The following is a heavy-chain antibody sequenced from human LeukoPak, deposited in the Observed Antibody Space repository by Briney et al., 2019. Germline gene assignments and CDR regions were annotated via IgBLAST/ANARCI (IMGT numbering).Heavy chain of an antibody. D-gene: IGHD3-9*01. CDR1: GDTFSSYV. Sequence: SVKVSCKASGDTFSSYVISWVRQAPGQGLEWMGGINPVFGTAHYAQKFQDRVTITEDESTSTAYMELSSLRSEDTAVYYCAKTFLTAYDTYFYYYGLDVWGQGTPVTASS. CDR3: AKTFLTAYDTYFYYYGLDV. CDR2: INPVFGTA. J-gene: IGHJ6*02. V-gene: IGHV1-69*13.